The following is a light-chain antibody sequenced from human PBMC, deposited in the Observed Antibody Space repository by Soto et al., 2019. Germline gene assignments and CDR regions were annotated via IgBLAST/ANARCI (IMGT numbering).Light chain of an antibody. CDR2: DAF. CDR3: LQRCNSPLT. Sequence: TVLTQSPATLSLSPGERATLSCKASQSIGHSLGWFQQKPGQAPRLLIDDAFNSATGIPARFTGSGSGSDFTLTISSLEPEDFGVYYCLQRCNSPLTFGGGTKVEIK. J-gene: IGKJ4*01. CDR1: QSIGHS. V-gene: IGKV3-11*01.